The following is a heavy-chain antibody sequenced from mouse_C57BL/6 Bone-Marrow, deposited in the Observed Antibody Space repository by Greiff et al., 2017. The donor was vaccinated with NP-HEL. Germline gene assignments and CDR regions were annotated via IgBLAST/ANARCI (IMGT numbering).Heavy chain of an antibody. V-gene: IGHV1-81*01. CDR2: IYPRSGNT. D-gene: IGHD1-1*01. CDR3: ARSDFLYSPLFDY. J-gene: IGHJ2*01. CDR1: GYTFTSYG. Sequence: VQLQQSGAELARPGASVKLSCKASGYTFTSYGISWVKQRPGQGLEWIGEIYPRSGNTYYNEKFKGKATLTADKSSSTAYMELRSLTSEDSAVYVCARSDFLYSPLFDYWGQGTTLTVSS.